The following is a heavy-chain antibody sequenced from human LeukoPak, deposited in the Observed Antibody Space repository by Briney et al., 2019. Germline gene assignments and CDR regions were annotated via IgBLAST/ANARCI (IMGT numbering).Heavy chain of an antibody. CDR2: INTKGET. V-gene: IGHV4-4*09. Sequence: PSETLSLTCTVSGVSMSAYQWSWIRQSPEKGLEWIGCINTKGETSYNPSLKSRVTTSVDTSKSQFSLRLTSVTAADTAVYYCATSNDAKIAPFDHWGQGAPVTVSS. J-gene: IGHJ4*02. CDR3: ATSNDAKIAPFDH. CDR1: GVSMSAYQ. D-gene: IGHD2-21*01.